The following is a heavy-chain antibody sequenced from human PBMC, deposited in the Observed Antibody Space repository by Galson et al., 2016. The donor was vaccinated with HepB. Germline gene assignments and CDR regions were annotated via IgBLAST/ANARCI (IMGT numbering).Heavy chain of an antibody. D-gene: IGHD7-27*01. CDR1: GASSNSFY. V-gene: IGHV4-34*01. CDR2: IDHSGSA. Sequence: SETLSLTCGVYGASSNSFYWDWIRQSPGKGLQWIGEIDHSGSASYNPSLMSRVTISADTSKNQFILKLTSVTAADTAVYYCASRAPGEVTVRKFDFWGQGTLVTVSS. CDR3: ASRAPGEVTVRKFDF. J-gene: IGHJ4*02.